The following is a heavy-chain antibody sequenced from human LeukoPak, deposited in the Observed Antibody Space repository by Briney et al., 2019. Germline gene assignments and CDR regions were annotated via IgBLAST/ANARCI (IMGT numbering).Heavy chain of an antibody. D-gene: IGHD2-21*02. Sequence: PSETLSLTCAVYGGSFSGYYWSWIRQPPGKGLEWIGEINHSGSTNYNPSLKSRVTISVDTSKNQFSLKVNSVTATDTAMYYCARDQQLAYCGGDCFSANWGQGTLVTVSS. V-gene: IGHV4-34*01. CDR1: GGSFSGYY. CDR2: INHSGST. J-gene: IGHJ4*01. CDR3: ARDQQLAYCGGDCFSAN.